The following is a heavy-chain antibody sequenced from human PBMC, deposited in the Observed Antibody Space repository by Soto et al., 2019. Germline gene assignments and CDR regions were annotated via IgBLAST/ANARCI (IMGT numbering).Heavy chain of an antibody. CDR3: ARDRDYYDSSGYYYNDTFDI. CDR1: GFTFSSYS. CDR2: ISSSSSYI. Sequence: GGSLRLSCAASGFTFSSYSMNWVRQAPGKGLEWVSSISSSSSYIYYADSVKGRFTISRDNAKNSLYLQMNSLRAEDTAVYYCARDRDYYDSSGYYYNDTFDIWGQGTMVTASS. J-gene: IGHJ3*02. D-gene: IGHD3-22*01. V-gene: IGHV3-21*01.